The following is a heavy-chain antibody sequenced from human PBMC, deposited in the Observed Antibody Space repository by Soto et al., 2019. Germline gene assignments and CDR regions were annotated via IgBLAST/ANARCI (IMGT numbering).Heavy chain of an antibody. CDR3: ARFVVVPAAIAHYYYYMDV. D-gene: IGHD2-2*02. Sequence: SETLSLTCTVSGGSISSYYWSWIRQPPGKGLEWIGYIYYSGSTNYNPSLKSRVTISVDTSKKQFSLKLSSVTAADTAVYYCARFVVVPAAIAHYYYYMDVWGKGTTVTVSS. CDR1: GGSISSYY. CDR2: IYYSGST. V-gene: IGHV4-59*01. J-gene: IGHJ6*03.